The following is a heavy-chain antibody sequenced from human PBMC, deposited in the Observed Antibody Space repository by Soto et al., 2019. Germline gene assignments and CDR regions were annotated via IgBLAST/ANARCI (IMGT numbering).Heavy chain of an antibody. CDR3: SATPYYAFWSGQYNDIDL. Sequence: ASVKVSCKASGYTFTSYTINWVRQAPGQGLEWMGRISPNNGNTSYAQKFQERVTITRDISTSTAYMYLSSLRSEDTDVYYCSATPYYAFWSGQYNDIDLWGQGTTVTVSS. CDR2: ISPNNGNT. D-gene: IGHD3-3*01. V-gene: IGHV1-8*01. J-gene: IGHJ6*02. CDR1: GYTFTSYT.